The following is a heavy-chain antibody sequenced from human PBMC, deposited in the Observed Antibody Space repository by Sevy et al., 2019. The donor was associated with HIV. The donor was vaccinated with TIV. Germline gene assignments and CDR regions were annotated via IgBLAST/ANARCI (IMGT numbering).Heavy chain of an antibody. D-gene: IGHD1-1*01. V-gene: IGHV3-49*04. CDR2: LKNKARGGTL. Sequence: GGSLRLSCTASGFSFGDYAMNWVRQAPGKGLEWVAFLKNKARGGTLDHAASVKGRFTISRDDSKSIVYLQMNDLRTEDTGVYYCTRWKGAHSIFDYWGPGALVTVSS. CDR3: TRWKGAHSIFDY. J-gene: IGHJ4*02. CDR1: GFSFGDYA.